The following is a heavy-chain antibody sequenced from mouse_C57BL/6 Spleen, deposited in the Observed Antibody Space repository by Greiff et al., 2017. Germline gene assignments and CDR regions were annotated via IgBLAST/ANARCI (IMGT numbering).Heavy chain of an antibody. Sequence: EVKLEESGPGLVKPSQSLSLTCSVTGYSITSGYYWKWIRQYPGNKLEWMGYISYDGSNNYNPSLKNGISITRDTSKNQFFLKLNSVTTEDTATYYCARDRNGPQFAYWGQGTLVTVSA. CDR1: GYSITSGYY. D-gene: IGHD1-1*01. J-gene: IGHJ3*01. V-gene: IGHV3-6*01. CDR3: ARDRNGPQFAY. CDR2: ISYDGSN.